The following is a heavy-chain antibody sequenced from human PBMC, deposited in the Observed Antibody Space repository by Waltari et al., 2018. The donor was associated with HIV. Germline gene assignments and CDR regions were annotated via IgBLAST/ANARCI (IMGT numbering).Heavy chain of an antibody. CDR3: ARDRVSSGTLNYYYGMDV. V-gene: IGHV1-2*02. J-gene: IGHJ6*02. CDR1: GYTFTGYY. CDR2: INPNSGGT. D-gene: IGHD6-19*01. Sequence: QVQLVQSGAEVKKPGASVKVSCKASGYTFTGYYMHWVRQAPGQGLEWMGWINPNSGGTNYAQKFQGRVTMTRDTSISTAYMELSRLRSDDTAVYYCARDRVSSGTLNYYYGMDVWGQGTTVTVSS.